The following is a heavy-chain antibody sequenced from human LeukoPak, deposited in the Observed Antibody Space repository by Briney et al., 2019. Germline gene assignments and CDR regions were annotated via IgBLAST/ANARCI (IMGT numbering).Heavy chain of an antibody. J-gene: IGHJ6*03. D-gene: IGHD2-2*01. V-gene: IGHV3-30*02. CDR2: IRYDGSNK. CDR3: ARAEVGPAAVYYYYYMDV. Sequence: GGSLRLSCAASGFTFSSYGMHWVRQAPGKGLEWVAFIRYDGSNKYYADSVKGRFTISRDNSKNTLYLQMNSLRAEDTAVYYCARAEVGPAAVYYYYYMDVWGKGTTVTVSS. CDR1: GFTFSSYG.